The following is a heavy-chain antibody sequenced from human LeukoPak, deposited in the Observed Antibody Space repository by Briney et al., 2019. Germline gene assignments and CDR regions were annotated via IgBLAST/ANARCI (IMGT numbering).Heavy chain of an antibody. Sequence: PGGSLRLSCAASGFTFSSYAMSWVRQAPGKGLEWVSAISGSGGSTYYADSVKGRFTISRDNSKNTLYLQMNSLRAEDTAVYYCARTSGRRVPAAIVHWGQGTLVTVSS. CDR3: ARTSGRRVPAAIVH. V-gene: IGHV3-23*01. J-gene: IGHJ5*02. CDR2: ISGSGGST. CDR1: GFTFSSYA. D-gene: IGHD2-2*01.